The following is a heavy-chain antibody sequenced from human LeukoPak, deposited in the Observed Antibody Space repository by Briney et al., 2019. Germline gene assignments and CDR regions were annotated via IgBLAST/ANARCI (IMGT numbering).Heavy chain of an antibody. D-gene: IGHD3-9*01. CDR3: ASMSSEHPRITRYFDWLPTGTAFDI. V-gene: IGHV1-8*01. CDR2: MNPNSGNT. CDR1: GYTFTSYD. Sequence: ASVKVSCKASGYTFTSYDINWVRQATGQGPEWMGWMNPNSGNTGYAQKFQGRVTMTRNTSMSTAYMELSSLRSEDTAVYYCASMSSEHPRITRYFDWLPTGTAFDIWGQGTMVTVSS. J-gene: IGHJ3*02.